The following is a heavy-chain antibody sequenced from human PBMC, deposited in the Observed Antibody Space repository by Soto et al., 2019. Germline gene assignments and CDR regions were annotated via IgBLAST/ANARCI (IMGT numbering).Heavy chain of an antibody. J-gene: IGHJ4*02. D-gene: IGHD2-21*02. CDR1: GFTFSRQN. CDR3: VSLVVVTPINMDY. Sequence: QGHLVESGGGVVHPGRSLRLSCAASGFTFSRQNMHWVRQAPGKGLEWVAVISYDGSDKYYADSVRGRFTISRDNSKNTVFLQMTSLRPEDTAVYYCVSLVVVTPINMDYWGQGTLVTVSS. V-gene: IGHV3-30*03. CDR2: ISYDGSDK.